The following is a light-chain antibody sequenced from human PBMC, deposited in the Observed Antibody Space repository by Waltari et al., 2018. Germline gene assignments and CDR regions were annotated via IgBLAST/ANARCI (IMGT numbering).Light chain of an antibody. CDR3: QQPPGT. Sequence: DIQLTQSPYFLSPSVGDRVTFTCRASRDRRNYLAWYQQKSGKAPKLLIFAASTLQSGVPSRFSGSGSGTEFTLTISSLQPEDLATYYCQQPPGTFGGGTKVEIK. CDR2: AAS. CDR1: RDRRNY. V-gene: IGKV1-9*01. J-gene: IGKJ4*01.